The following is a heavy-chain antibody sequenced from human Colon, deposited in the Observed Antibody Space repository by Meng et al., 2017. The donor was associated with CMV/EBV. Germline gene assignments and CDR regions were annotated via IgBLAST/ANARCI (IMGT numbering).Heavy chain of an antibody. J-gene: IGHJ6*02. CDR1: GYRFTSYG. CDR3: ARGGLRYSGQGFGELWVYYSGMDV. D-gene: IGHD5-12*01. V-gene: IGHV1-18*01. Sequence: ASVKVSCKASGYRFTSYGIDWVRQAPGQGLEWMGWISVYHGDTAYAHKFQDRVTMTTDTSTGTAYMELSSLRSDDTALYYCARGGLRYSGQGFGELWVYYSGMDVWGQGTTVTVSS. CDR2: ISVYHGDT.